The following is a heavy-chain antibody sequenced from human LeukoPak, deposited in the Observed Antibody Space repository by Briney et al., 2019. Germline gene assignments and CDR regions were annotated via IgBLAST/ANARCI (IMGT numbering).Heavy chain of an antibody. CDR1: GGSFSGYY. D-gene: IGHD5-24*01. CDR2: INHSGST. CDR3: ARGVVMATFDY. J-gene: IGHJ4*02. V-gene: IGHV4-34*01. Sequence: PSGTLSLTCAVYGGSFSGYYWSWIRQPPGKGLEWIGEINHSGSTNYNPSLKSRVTISVDTSKNQFSLKLSSVTAADTAVYYCARGVVMATFDYWGQGTLVTVSS.